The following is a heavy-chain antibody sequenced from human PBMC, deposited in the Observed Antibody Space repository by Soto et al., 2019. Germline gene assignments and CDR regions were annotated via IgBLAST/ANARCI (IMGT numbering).Heavy chain of an antibody. Sequence: PGGSLRLSCAASGFSFSTYAMSWVRQAPGKGLEWVSAISDRGGTTYYADSVKGRFTISRDSSMNTLYLHMISLRAEDTAVYYCVGRYCSGATCQVSWGQGTLVTVSS. CDR3: VGRYCSGATCQVS. CDR2: ISDRGGTT. V-gene: IGHV3-23*01. J-gene: IGHJ1*01. D-gene: IGHD2-15*01. CDR1: GFSFSTYA.